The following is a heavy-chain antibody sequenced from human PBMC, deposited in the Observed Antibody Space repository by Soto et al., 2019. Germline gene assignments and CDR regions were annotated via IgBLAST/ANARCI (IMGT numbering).Heavy chain of an antibody. D-gene: IGHD3-22*01. Sequence: SETLSLTCAVYGGSFSGYYWSWIRQPPGKGLEWIGEINHSGSTNYNPSLKSRVTISVDTSKNQFSLKLSSVTAADTAVYYCARGRRTMIVVVPPNWFAPWGQGTLVT. CDR3: ARGRRTMIVVVPPNWFAP. V-gene: IGHV4-34*01. CDR1: GGSFSGYY. CDR2: INHSGST. J-gene: IGHJ5*02.